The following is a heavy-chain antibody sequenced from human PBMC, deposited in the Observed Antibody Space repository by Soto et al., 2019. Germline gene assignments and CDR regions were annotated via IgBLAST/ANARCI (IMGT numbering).Heavy chain of an antibody. CDR1: GDSISSNTYS. CDR3: ARHRPQEDGSKKGFSY. CDR2: IHFSGNT. Sequence: SETLSLTCTVSGDSISSNTYSWGWIRQPPGKGLEYIGTIHFSGNTYYNPSLNSRVTISVDTSKNQFSLKLTSVTAADTALYYCARHRPQEDGSKKGFSYWGQGTSVPVYS. D-gene: IGHD6-6*01. V-gene: IGHV4-39*01. J-gene: IGHJ4*02.